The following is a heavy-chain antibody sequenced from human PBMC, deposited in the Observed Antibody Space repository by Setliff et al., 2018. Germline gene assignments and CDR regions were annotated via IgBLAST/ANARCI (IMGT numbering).Heavy chain of an antibody. Sequence: SVKVSCKASGGTFSNIGISWVRQAPGQGLEWMGGIIPLFGTTTYAQKFQGRVTITTDESTSTGYMELSSLRSEDTAVYFCARESGVVVTTTNYYYYMDVWGEGTTVTVSS. CDR1: GGTFSNIG. D-gene: IGHD2-21*02. J-gene: IGHJ6*03. CDR2: IIPLFGTT. CDR3: ARESGVVVTTTNYYYYMDV. V-gene: IGHV1-69*05.